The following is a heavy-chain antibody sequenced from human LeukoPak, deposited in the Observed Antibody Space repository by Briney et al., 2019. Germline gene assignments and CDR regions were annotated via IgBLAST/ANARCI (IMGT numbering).Heavy chain of an antibody. D-gene: IGHD2-21*01. Sequence: SETLSLTCTVSGGSVSTDDYYWSWIRQPPGKGLEWIGCIHDSGSTNYNPSLKSRVTISVDTSKNQFSLRLSSVSAADAAVYYCARDLVNWGQGTLVTVSS. CDR3: ARDLVN. V-gene: IGHV4-61*08. CDR1: GGSVSTDDYY. CDR2: IHDSGST. J-gene: IGHJ4*02.